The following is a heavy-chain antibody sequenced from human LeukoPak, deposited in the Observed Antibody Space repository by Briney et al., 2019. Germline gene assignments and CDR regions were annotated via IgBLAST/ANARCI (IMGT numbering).Heavy chain of an antibody. CDR1: GFTFSSYA. V-gene: IGHV3-23*01. D-gene: IGHD3-10*01. J-gene: IGHJ4*02. Sequence: PGGSLRLSCAASGFTFSSYAMSWVRQAPGKGLEWVSTISGSGSATFYADSVKGRFTISRDNSKNTLYLQMNSLRAEDTAVYYCAKGGSWHQSIDYWGQGTPVTVSS. CDR2: ISGSGSAT. CDR3: AKGGSWHQSIDY.